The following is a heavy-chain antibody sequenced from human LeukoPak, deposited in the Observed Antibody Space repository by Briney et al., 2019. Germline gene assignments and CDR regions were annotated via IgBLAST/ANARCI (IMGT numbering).Heavy chain of an antibody. CDR1: GLTFSSYW. J-gene: IGHJ6*03. CDR2: INSDGSST. V-gene: IGHV3-74*01. Sequence: GGSLRLSCAASGLTFSSYWMHWVRQAPGKGLVWVSRINSDGSSTSYAYSVKGRFTISRDNAKNTLYLQMNSLRAEDTAVYYCATEQQLANYYYYYMDVWGKGTTVTVSS. D-gene: IGHD6-13*01. CDR3: ATEQQLANYYYYYMDV.